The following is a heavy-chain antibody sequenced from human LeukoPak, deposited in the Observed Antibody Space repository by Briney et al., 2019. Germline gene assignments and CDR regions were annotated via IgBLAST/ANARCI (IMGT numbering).Heavy chain of an antibody. CDR1: GGSISSSNW. CDR3: AGVDLSGFYYYYMDV. V-gene: IGHV4-4*02. Sequence: SETLSLTCAVSGGSISSSNWWSWVRQPPGKGLEWIGEIHHSGSTTYNPSLKSRVTISVDKSKNQFSLKLSSVTAADTAVYYCAGVDLSGFYYYYMDVWGKGTTVTVSS. D-gene: IGHD2-8*01. CDR2: IHHSGST. J-gene: IGHJ6*03.